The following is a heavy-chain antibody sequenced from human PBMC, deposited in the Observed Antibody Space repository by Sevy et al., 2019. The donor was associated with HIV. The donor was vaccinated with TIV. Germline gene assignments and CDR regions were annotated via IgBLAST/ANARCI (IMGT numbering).Heavy chain of an antibody. CDR3: ARAMGYDFWSGYYAVDPANIDY. V-gene: IGHV3-7*01. J-gene: IGHJ4*02. Sequence: GGSLRLSCAASGFTFSSYWMSWVRQAPGKGLEWVANIKQDGSEKYYVDSVKGRFTISRDNAKNSLYLQMNSLRAEDMAVYYCARAMGYDFWSGYYAVDPANIDYWGQGTLVTVSS. CDR2: IKQDGSEK. D-gene: IGHD3-3*01. CDR1: GFTFSSYW.